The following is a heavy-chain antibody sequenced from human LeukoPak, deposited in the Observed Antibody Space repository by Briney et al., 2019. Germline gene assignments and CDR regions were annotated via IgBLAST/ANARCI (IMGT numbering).Heavy chain of an antibody. J-gene: IGHJ4*02. V-gene: IGHV4-4*07. CDR2: IYTSGST. Sequence: PSETLSLTCTVSGGPISSYYWSWIRQPAGKGLEWIGRIYTSGSTNYNPSLKSRVTMSVDTSKNQFSLKLSSVTAADTAVYYCYYYDSSGQLVDYWGQETLVTVSS. D-gene: IGHD3-22*01. CDR3: YYYDSSGQLVDY. CDR1: GGPISSYY.